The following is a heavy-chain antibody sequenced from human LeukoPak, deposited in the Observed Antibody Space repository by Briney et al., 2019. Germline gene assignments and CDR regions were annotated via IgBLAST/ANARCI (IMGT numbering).Heavy chain of an antibody. J-gene: IGHJ4*02. D-gene: IGHD3-10*01. V-gene: IGHV4-39*07. CDR3: ARGVSTMVRGAHFDY. CDR1: GGSISSSSYY. Sequence: AETLSLTCTVSGGSISSSSYYWGWIRQPPGKGLEWIGSIYYSGSTYYNPSLKSRVTISVDTSKNQFSLKLSSVTAADTAVYYCARGVSTMVRGAHFDYWGQGTLVTVSS. CDR2: IYYSGST.